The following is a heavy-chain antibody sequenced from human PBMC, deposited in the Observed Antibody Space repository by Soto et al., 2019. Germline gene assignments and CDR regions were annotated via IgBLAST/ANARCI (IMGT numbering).Heavy chain of an antibody. V-gene: IGHV3-66*01. J-gene: IGHJ3*02. Sequence: EVQLVESGGGLVQPGGSLRLSCAASGFTVSSNYMSWVRQAPGKGLEWVSVIYSGGSTYYADSVKGRFTISRYNSKNTLYLQMNSLRAEDTAVYYCATTTTYFYAFDIWGQGTMVTVSS. CDR1: GFTVSSNY. CDR2: IYSGGST. CDR3: ATTTTYFYAFDI. D-gene: IGHD4-17*01.